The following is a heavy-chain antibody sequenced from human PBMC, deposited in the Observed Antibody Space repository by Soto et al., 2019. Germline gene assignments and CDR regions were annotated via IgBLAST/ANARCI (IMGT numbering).Heavy chain of an antibody. Sequence: QTLSVTCGISGDSVSSNSAAWNWLRQSPSRGLEWLGRTYYRSKWYNDYAVSVESRITINPDTSKNHFSLQLNFVTPEDTAVYFCARGEQYSGRIFDYWGQGTLVTVSS. V-gene: IGHV6-1*01. CDR2: TYYRSKWYN. CDR1: GDSVSSNSAA. D-gene: IGHD1-26*01. CDR3: ARGEQYSGRIFDY. J-gene: IGHJ4*02.